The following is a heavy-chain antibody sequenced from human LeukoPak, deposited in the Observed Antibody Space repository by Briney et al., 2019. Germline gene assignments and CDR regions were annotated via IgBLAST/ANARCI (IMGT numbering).Heavy chain of an antibody. Sequence: SETLSLTCTVSGGSISSSRYYWGWIRQPPGKGLEWIGTIYYSGSTYYNPSLKSRVAISVDTSKNLFSLKLSSVTAADTAVYYCARREDIVIVPAHAFDIWGQGTMVTVSS. V-gene: IGHV4-39*01. J-gene: IGHJ3*02. CDR3: ARREDIVIVPAHAFDI. CDR1: GGSISSSRYY. D-gene: IGHD2-2*01. CDR2: IYYSGST.